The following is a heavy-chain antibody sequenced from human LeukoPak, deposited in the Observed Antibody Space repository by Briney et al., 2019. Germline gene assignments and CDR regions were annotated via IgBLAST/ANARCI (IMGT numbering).Heavy chain of an antibody. CDR3: ARPGQWLVRGFDY. CDR1: GGSFSGYY. D-gene: IGHD6-19*01. Sequence: SETLSLTCAVYGGSFSGYYWSWIRQPPGKGLEWIGEINHSGSTNYNLSLKSRVTVSVDTSKNQFSLKLSSVTAADTAVYYCARPGQWLVRGFDYWGQGTLVTVSS. V-gene: IGHV4-34*01. J-gene: IGHJ4*02. CDR2: INHSGST.